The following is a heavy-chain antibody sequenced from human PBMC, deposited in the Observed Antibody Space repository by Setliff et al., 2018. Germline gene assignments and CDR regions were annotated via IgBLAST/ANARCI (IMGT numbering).Heavy chain of an antibody. CDR1: GYRFSSHW. V-gene: IGHV5-51*01. Sequence: GESLKLSCKGSGYRFSSHWIGWVRQMPGKGLEWMGIIYPGDSDTRHSPSFQGQVTISADKSISTAYLQWSSLKASDTAMYYCASSSGSSSNDAFDIWGQGTTVTVSS. CDR3: ASSSGSSSNDAFDI. CDR2: IYPGDSDT. J-gene: IGHJ3*02. D-gene: IGHD1-26*01.